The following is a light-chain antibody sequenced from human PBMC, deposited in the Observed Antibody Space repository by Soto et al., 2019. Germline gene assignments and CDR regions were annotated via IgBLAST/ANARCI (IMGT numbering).Light chain of an antibody. J-gene: IGKJ4*01. V-gene: IGKV3-20*01. CDR3: QQYAISPPLT. Sequence: EIELTQSPGTLSLSPGDRATLSCRASQSVRNNYLAWYQQKPGQAPRLLIYGASSRATGIPDRFSGSGSGTDFTLTISRLEPEDVALYYCQQYAISPPLTFGGGTKVEIK. CDR2: GAS. CDR1: QSVRNNY.